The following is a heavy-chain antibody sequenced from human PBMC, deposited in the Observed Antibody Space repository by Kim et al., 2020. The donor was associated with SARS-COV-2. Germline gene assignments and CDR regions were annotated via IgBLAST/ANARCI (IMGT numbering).Heavy chain of an antibody. V-gene: IGHV3-33*01. J-gene: IGHJ6*02. Sequence: ADSVKGRFTISRDNSKSTLYLQMNSLRAEDTAVYYCAREVVGAFDGMDVWGQGTTVTVSS. CDR3: AREVVGAFDGMDV. D-gene: IGHD2-15*01.